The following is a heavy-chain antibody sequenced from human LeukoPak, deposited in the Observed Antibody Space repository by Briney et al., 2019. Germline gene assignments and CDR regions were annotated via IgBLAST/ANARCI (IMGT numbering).Heavy chain of an antibody. CDR3: AKCGGLGSDYDFWSGYYPGAFDI. CDR1: GFTFSSYG. J-gene: IGHJ3*02. CDR2: IRYGGSNK. Sequence: PGGSLRLSCAASGFTFSSYGMHWVRQAPGKGLEWVAFIRYGGSNKYYADSVKGRFTISSDNSKNTLYLQMNSLRAEDTAVYYCAKCGGLGSDYDFWSGYYPGAFDIWGQGTMVTDSS. V-gene: IGHV3-30*02. D-gene: IGHD3-3*01.